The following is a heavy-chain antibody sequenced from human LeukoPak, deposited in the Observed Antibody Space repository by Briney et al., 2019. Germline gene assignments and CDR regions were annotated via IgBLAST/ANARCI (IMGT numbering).Heavy chain of an antibody. D-gene: IGHD3/OR15-3a*01. V-gene: IGHV4-39*01. CDR2: IYYSGNT. J-gene: IGHJ4*02. CDR3: ARQTGSGLFILP. Sequence: TTSETLSLTCTVSGVSISSSNSYWGWIRQPPGKGPEWIGSIYYSGNTYYNASLKSQVSISIDTSKNQFSLRLTSVTAADTAVYYCARQTGSGLFILPGGQGTLVTVSS. CDR1: GVSISSSNSY.